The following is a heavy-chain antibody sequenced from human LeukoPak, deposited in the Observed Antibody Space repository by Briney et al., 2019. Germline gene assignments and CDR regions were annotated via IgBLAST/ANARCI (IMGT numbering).Heavy chain of an antibody. CDR2: VYYTGST. V-gene: IGHV4-59*01. CDR3: ARDLEHYDGSAGY. CDR1: GGSISTFF. D-gene: IGHD3-22*01. J-gene: IGHJ4*02. Sequence: SETLSLTCTVSGGSISTFFWSWIRQPPGKGLEWIGYVYYTGSTNYNPSLKSRVTISVDTSKNQFSLKVNSVTAADTAVYYCARDLEHYDGSAGYWGQGTLVTVFS.